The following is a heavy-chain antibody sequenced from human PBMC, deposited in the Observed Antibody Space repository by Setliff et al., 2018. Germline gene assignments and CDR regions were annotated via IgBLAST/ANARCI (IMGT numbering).Heavy chain of an antibody. V-gene: IGHV4-4*07. J-gene: IGHJ6*03. CDR3: ARANKKLDYYYYYYMDV. CDR2: VYTNGGS. Sequence: SETLSLTCTVSGGSISPYYWSWIRQPAGKGLEWIGRVYTNGGSDYNPFLKSRVSISLDTSKNQFSLKLISVTAADTAVYYCARANKKLDYYYYYYMDVWGKGTTVTVSS. CDR1: GGSISPYY. D-gene: IGHD1-1*01.